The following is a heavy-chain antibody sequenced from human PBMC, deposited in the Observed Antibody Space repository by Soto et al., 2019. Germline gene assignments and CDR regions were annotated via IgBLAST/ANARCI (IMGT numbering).Heavy chain of an antibody. CDR1: GDPFNDYY. D-gene: IGHD5-12*01. J-gene: IGHJ6*03. Sequence: QVQLVQSGAEVRKPGASVTVSCRSSGDPFNDYYIHWVRQAPGQGLEWMGWINPNSGVTKYAQKFQGWVSMTRDTSIRTVYMQLSRLRSDDTAVYYCARESGGATATLDYYYFYMDVWGTGTTVTVSS. CDR2: INPNSGVT. V-gene: IGHV1-2*04. CDR3: ARESGGATATLDYYYFYMDV.